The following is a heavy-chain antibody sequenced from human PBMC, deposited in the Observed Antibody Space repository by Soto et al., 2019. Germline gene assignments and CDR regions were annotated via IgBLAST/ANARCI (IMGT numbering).Heavy chain of an antibody. D-gene: IGHD2-15*01. J-gene: IGHJ3*02. Sequence: GSLRLSCAASGFTFSSYAMSWVLQAPGKGLEWVSAISGSGGSTYYADSVKGRFTISRDNSKNTLYLQMNSLRAEDTAVYYCAKPPVAAYDAFDIWGQGTMVTVSS. V-gene: IGHV3-23*01. CDR2: ISGSGGST. CDR1: GFTFSSYA. CDR3: AKPPVAAYDAFDI.